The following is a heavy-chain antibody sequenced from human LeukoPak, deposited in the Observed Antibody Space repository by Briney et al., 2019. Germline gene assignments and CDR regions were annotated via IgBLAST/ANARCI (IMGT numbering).Heavy chain of an antibody. CDR2: ISSSGYTI. CDR1: GFTFYSYE. CDR3: AKPSYGDPLDAFDI. Sequence: GGSLRLSCAASGFTFYSYEMNWVRQAPGKGLEWVSHISSSGYTIYYADSVKGRFTISRDNAKNSLYLQMNSLRAEDTAVYYCAKPSYGDPLDAFDIWGQGTMVTVSS. J-gene: IGHJ3*02. V-gene: IGHV3-48*03. D-gene: IGHD4-17*01.